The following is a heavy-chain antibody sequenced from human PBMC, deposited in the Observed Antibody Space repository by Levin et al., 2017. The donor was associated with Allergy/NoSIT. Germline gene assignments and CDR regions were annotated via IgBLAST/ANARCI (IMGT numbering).Heavy chain of an antibody. D-gene: IGHD5/OR15-5a*01. V-gene: IGHV4-39*01. CDR2: IYYSGST. J-gene: IGHJ6*02. CDR1: GGSISSSSYY. CDR3: ASHHVSLRRYGMDV. Sequence: SETLSLTCTVSGGSISSSSYYWGWIRQPPGKGLEWIGSIYYSGSTYYNPSLKSRVTISVDTSKNQFSLKLSSVTAADTAVYYCASHHVSLRRYGMDVWGQGTTVTVSS.